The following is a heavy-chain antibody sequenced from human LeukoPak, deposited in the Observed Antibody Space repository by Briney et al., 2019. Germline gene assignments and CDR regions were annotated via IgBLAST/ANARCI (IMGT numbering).Heavy chain of an antibody. CDR1: GFTFSSYW. V-gene: IGHV3-7*03. CDR3: ARVLSGRGSLYDYYYYMDV. D-gene: IGHD3-10*01. Sequence: GGSLRLSCAASGFTFSSYWMSWIRQAPGKGLEWVANIKQDGSEKYYVDSVKGRFTISRDNAKNTLYLQMNSLRAEDTAVYYCARVLSGRGSLYDYYYYMDVWGKGTTVTISS. CDR2: IKQDGSEK. J-gene: IGHJ6*03.